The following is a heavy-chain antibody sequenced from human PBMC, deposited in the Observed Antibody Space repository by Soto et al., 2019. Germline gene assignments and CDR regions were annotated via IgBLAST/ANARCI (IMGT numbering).Heavy chain of an antibody. CDR1: GYTFTNYG. V-gene: IGHV1-18*01. CDR3: AREGQAPYYYYGMDV. J-gene: IGHJ6*02. CDR2: ISGYNGNT. Sequence: QVQVVQSGDEVKKPGASVKVSCKASGYTFTNYGFSWVRQAPGQGLEWMGWISGYNGNTKYAEKFQGRVTMTTDTSTCTADMELRSLTSHATAVYYCAREGQAPYYYYGMDVWGQGTAVTVSS.